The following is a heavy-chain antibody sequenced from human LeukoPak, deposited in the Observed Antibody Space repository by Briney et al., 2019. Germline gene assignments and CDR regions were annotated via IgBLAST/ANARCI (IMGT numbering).Heavy chain of an antibody. CDR1: GGSFSGYY. CDR3: ARNPDVVLVVSSTGTFDV. D-gene: IGHD2-8*02. CDR2: IYFTGST. J-gene: IGHJ3*01. V-gene: IGHV4-34*01. Sequence: SETLSLTCAVYGGSFSGYYWAWIRQPPGKGPEWIAIIYFTGSTYYNPSLKSRVTISLDTSKNQFSLRLISVTAADTAVYYCARNPDVVLVVSSTGTFDVWGQGTMVTVSS.